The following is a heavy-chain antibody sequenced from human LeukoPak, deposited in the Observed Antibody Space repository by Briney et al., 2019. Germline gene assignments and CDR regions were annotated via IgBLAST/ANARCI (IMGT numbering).Heavy chain of an antibody. CDR2: TRNKANSYTT. Sequence: GGSLRLSCAASGFTFSDHYMDWVRQAPGKGLEWVGRTRNKANSYTTEYAASVKGRFTISRDDSKNSLYLQMNSLRAEDTAVYYCASEYYDSFDYWGREPWSPSPQ. V-gene: IGHV3-72*01. CDR3: ASEYYDSFDY. J-gene: IGHJ4*02. CDR1: GFTFSDHY. D-gene: IGHD3-22*01.